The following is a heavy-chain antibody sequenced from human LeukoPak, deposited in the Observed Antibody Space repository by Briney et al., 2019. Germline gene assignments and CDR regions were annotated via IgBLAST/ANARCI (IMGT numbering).Heavy chain of an antibody. J-gene: IGHJ5*02. CDR2: IIPIFGTA. D-gene: IGHD6-13*01. CDR3: ARVQQLVWFDP. CDR1: GGTFSSYA. Sequence: ASVKVSCKASGGTFSSYAISWVRQAPGQGLEWMGGIIPIFGTANCAQKFQGRVTITADESTSTAYMELSSLRSVDTAVYYCARVQQLVWFDPWGQGTLVTVSS. V-gene: IGHV1-69*01.